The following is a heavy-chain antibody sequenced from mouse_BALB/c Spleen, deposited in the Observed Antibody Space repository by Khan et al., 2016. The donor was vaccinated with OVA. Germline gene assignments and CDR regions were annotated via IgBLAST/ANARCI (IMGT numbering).Heavy chain of an antibody. CDR2: INPRSGYT. V-gene: IGHV1-7*01. Sequence: QVQLKESGAELAKPGASVKMSCKASGYTFSNYWIHWVKQRPGQGLEWFGYINPRSGYTYYNQTFNDKATLTTDKSSSTVYMQLSSLTSEDSAVYYGARDRIDYWGQGTTLTVSS. CDR3: ARDRIDY. CDR1: GYTFSNYW. J-gene: IGHJ2*01.